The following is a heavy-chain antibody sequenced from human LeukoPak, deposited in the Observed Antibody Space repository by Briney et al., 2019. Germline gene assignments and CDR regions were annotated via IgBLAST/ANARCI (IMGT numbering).Heavy chain of an antibody. CDR2: IYYSGST. CDR3: ARGREDDFWSGYYVFDY. V-gene: IGHV4-39*01. CDR1: GGAISSSSYY. D-gene: IGHD3-3*01. J-gene: IGHJ4*02. Sequence: PSETLSLTCTVSGGAISSSSYYWGWIRQPPGKGLEWIGSIYYSGSTYYNPSLKSRVTISVDTSKNQFSLKLSSVTAADTAVYYCARGREDDFWSGYYVFDYWGQGTLVTVSS.